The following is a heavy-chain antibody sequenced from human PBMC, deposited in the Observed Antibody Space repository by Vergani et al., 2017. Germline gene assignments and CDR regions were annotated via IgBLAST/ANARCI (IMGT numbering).Heavy chain of an antibody. V-gene: IGHV4-39*01. D-gene: IGHD3-22*01. CDR1: TDSVSNTFYY. J-gene: IGHJ3*02. CDR3: ARVTYYYDSSGYYYPDAFDI. CDR2: IYYSGST. Sequence: QVQLQESGPGLVKPSETLSLTCTVSTDSVSNTFYYWGWIRQTPGKGLEWIGSIYYSGSTYYNPSLESRVTMSVDTSKSQFSLKLSSVTAADTAVYYCARVTYYYDSSGYYYPDAFDIWGQGTMVTVSS.